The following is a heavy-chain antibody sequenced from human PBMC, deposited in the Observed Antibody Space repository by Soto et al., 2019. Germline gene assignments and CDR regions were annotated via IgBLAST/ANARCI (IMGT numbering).Heavy chain of an antibody. CDR2: CYSGGSK. D-gene: IGHD3-10*01. CDR3: ARDSDGSGSYSWFDP. V-gene: IGHV3-53*01. CDR1: GFTVSSNY. J-gene: IGHJ5*02. Sequence: GGSLRLSCAASGFTVSSNYMSWVRQAPGKGLEWAAVCYSGGSKYYADSVKGRFTISRDNSKNTLYLQMNSLRAEDTAVYYCARDSDGSGSYSWFDPWGQGTLVTVSS.